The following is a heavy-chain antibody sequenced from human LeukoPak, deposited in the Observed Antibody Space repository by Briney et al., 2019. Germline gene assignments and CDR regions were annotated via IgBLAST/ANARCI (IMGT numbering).Heavy chain of an antibody. CDR1: GGSISSYY. Sequence: SETLSLTCTVSGGSISSYYWSWIRQPPGKGLEWIGYIYYSGSTYYNPSLKSRVTISVDTSKNQFSLKLGSVTAADTAVYYCARAFYDILTGYHSNWFDPWGQGTLVTVSS. CDR2: IYYSGST. J-gene: IGHJ5*02. D-gene: IGHD3-9*01. CDR3: ARAFYDILTGYHSNWFDP. V-gene: IGHV4-59*12.